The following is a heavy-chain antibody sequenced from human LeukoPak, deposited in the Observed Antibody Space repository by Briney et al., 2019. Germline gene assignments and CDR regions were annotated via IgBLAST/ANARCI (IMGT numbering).Heavy chain of an antibody. Sequence: PGGSLRLSCAASGFTFSSYAMHWVRQAPGKGLEWVSAISGSGGSTYYADSVKGRFTISRDNSKNTLYLQMNSLRAEDTAVYYCAKESGVGLGPRHFDFDYWGQGTLVTVSS. CDR2: ISGSGGST. CDR1: GFTFSSYA. V-gene: IGHV3-23*01. D-gene: IGHD3-10*01. CDR3: AKESGVGLGPRHFDFDY. J-gene: IGHJ4*02.